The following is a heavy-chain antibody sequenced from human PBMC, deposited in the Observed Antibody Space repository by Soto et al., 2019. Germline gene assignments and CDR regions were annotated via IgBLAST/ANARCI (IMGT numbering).Heavy chain of an antibody. CDR3: ATVVRYYDSSGLDY. CDR1: RYTLTELS. Sequence: ASVKSSSKVSRYTLTELSMHSVRQSPEKGLEWMGGFDPEDGETIYAQKFQGRVTMTEDTSTDTAYMELSRLRSEDTAVYYCATVVRYYDSSGLDYWGKGTLVTVSS. CDR2: FDPEDGET. J-gene: IGHJ4*02. D-gene: IGHD3-22*01. V-gene: IGHV1-24*01.